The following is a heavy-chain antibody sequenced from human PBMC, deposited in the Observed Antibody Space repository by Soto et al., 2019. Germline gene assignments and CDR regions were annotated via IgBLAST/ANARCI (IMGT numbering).Heavy chain of an antibody. CDR1: GFPFSSFA. CDR2: ILYDGSTK. Sequence: PGGSLRLSCAASGFPFSSFAMHWVRQAPGKGLEWVAVILYDGSTKYYADSVKGRFTTSRDNSKSTLLLQMNSLRAEDTAVYYCGPLDRGYYDTSGYSEGYWGQGTLVTVSS. J-gene: IGHJ4*02. V-gene: IGHV3-30*03. CDR3: GPLDRGYYDTSGYSEGY. D-gene: IGHD3-22*01.